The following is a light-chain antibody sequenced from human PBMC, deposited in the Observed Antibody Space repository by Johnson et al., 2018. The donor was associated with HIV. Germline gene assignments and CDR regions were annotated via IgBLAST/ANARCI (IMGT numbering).Light chain of an antibody. CDR3: GAWHTSLSTGGV. Sequence: QSVLTQPPSVSAAPGQKVTISCSGSSSTIGNNYIYWYQLLPGTPPKLLIFKNNERPSGIPDRFSGSKSGTSATLGITGLQTADEADYYCGAWHTSLSTGGVFGTGTKVTVL. V-gene: IGLV1-51*02. CDR1: SSTIGNNY. J-gene: IGLJ1*01. CDR2: KNN.